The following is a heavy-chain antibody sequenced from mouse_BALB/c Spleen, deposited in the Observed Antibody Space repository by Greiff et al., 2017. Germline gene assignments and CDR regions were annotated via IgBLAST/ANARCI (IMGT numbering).Heavy chain of an antibody. CDR3: ARGGHGSSFAY. J-gene: IGHJ3*01. CDR2: ISYDGSN. V-gene: IGHV3-6*02. CDR1: GYSITSGYY. Sequence: ESGPGLVKPSQSLSLTCSVTGYSITSGYYWNWIRQFPGNKLEWMGYISYDGSNNYNPSLKNRISITRDTSKNQFFLKLNSVTTEDTATYYCARGGHGSSFAYWGQGTLVTVSA. D-gene: IGHD1-1*01.